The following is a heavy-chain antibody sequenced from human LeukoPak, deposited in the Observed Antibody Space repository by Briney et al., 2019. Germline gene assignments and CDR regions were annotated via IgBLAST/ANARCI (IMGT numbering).Heavy chain of an antibody. V-gene: IGHV3-23*01. CDR1: GFTFSSYS. J-gene: IGHJ4*02. D-gene: IGHD5-12*01. CDR3: AKDRTTGGQWLLDY. Sequence: GGSLRLSCAASGFTFSSYSMNWVRQAPGKGLEWVSAISGSGGSTYYADSVKGRFTISRDNSKNTLYLQMNSLRAEDTAVYYCAKDRTTGGQWLLDYWGQGTLVTVSS. CDR2: ISGSGGST.